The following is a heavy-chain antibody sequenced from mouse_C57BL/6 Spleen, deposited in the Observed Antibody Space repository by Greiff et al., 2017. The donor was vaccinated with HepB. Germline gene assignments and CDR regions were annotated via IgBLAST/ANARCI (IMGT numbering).Heavy chain of an antibody. CDR2: ISSGSSTI. CDR1: GFTFSDYG. V-gene: IGHV5-17*01. Sequence: EVQVVESGGGLVKPGGSLKLSCAASGFTFSDYGMHWVRQAPEKGLEWVAYISSGSSTIYYADTVKGRFTISRDNAKNTLFLQMTSLRSEDTAMYYCARKALYYYGSSFDYWGQGTTLTVSS. J-gene: IGHJ2*01. CDR3: ARKALYYYGSSFDY. D-gene: IGHD1-1*01.